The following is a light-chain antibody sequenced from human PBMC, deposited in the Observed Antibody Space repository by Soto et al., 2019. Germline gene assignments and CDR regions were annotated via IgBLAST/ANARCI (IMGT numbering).Light chain of an antibody. Sequence: DIQMTQSPPTLSASVGDRVTITCRASQSISSWLAWYQQKPGRAPKLLIYDASNLEAGVPSRFRGSGSGTDFTLTITHLQSEDFATYYCQHYLNYPITFGQGTRLEIK. CDR3: QHYLNYPIT. CDR2: DAS. J-gene: IGKJ5*01. V-gene: IGKV1-5*01. CDR1: QSISSW.